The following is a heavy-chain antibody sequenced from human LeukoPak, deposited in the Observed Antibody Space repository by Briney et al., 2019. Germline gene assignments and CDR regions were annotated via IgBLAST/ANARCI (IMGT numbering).Heavy chain of an antibody. Sequence: SETLSLTCDVYGWSFNDYYWTWIRQPPGKGLEWIGEINHKGNINYNPSLKSRVTLSVDTSKNQVSLEVTSLTAADTAIYYCARLPMAMGVFDYWGQGTLVTVSS. V-gene: IGHV4-34*01. CDR3: ARLPMAMGVFDY. CDR2: INHKGNI. D-gene: IGHD3-10*01. J-gene: IGHJ4*02. CDR1: GWSFNDYY.